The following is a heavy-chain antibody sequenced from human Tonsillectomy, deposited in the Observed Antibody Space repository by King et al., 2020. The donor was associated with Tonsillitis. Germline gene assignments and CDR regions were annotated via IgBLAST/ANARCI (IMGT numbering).Heavy chain of an antibody. CDR1: GFTFSSYW. CDR2: IKSDGSST. D-gene: IGHD6-13*01. CDR3: ARGDSSSCSYWYFDL. J-gene: IGHJ2*01. Sequence: VQLVESGGGLVQPGGSLRLSCAASGFTFSSYWMHWVRQAPGKGLVWVSRIKSDGSSTSYADSVKGRFTISRDNAKNTLYLQMNSLRAEDTAVYYCARGDSSSCSYWYFDLWGRGTLVTVSS. V-gene: IGHV3-74*01.